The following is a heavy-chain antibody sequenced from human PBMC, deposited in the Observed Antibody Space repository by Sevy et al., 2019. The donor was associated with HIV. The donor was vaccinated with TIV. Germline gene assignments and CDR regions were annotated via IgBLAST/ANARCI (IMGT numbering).Heavy chain of an antibody. V-gene: IGHV4-59*13. CDR1: AGSISSYY. D-gene: IGHD3-9*01. CDR2: IYYSGTT. CDR3: ARDNAILTPRAFDI. Sequence: SETLSLTCSVSAGSISSYYWSWIRQPPGKGLEWIGYIYYSGTTDYKPSLKSRVTISQDKSKKVFSLRLRSVTAADTAVYYCARDNAILTPRAFDIWGQGTMVTVSS. J-gene: IGHJ3*02.